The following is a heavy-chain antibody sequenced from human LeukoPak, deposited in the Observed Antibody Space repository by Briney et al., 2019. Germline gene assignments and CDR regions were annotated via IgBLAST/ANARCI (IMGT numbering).Heavy chain of an antibody. D-gene: IGHD1-26*01. CDR2: IYYSGST. Sequence: PSETLSLTCTVSGGSISSYYWTWIRQPPPQGLGWIGYIYYSGSTNYNPSLKSRVTISLDTSKNQFSLKLSSVAAADTAVYYCAREESGSYFNYWGQGTLVTVSS. CDR1: GGSISSYY. J-gene: IGHJ4*02. V-gene: IGHV4-59*01. CDR3: AREESGSYFNY.